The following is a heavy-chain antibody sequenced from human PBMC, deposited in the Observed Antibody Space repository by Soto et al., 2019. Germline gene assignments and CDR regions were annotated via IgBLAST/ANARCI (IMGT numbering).Heavy chain of an antibody. CDR3: AREGSGSYVPWFDP. V-gene: IGHV3-11*01. J-gene: IGHJ5*02. CDR2: ISSSGSTI. D-gene: IGHD3-10*01. CDR1: GFTFSDYY. Sequence: GGSLRLSCAASGFTFSDYYMSWIRQAPGKGLEWVSYISSSGSTIYYADSVKGRFTISRDNAKNSLYLQMNSLRAEDTVVYYCAREGSGSYVPWFDPWGQGTLVTVSS.